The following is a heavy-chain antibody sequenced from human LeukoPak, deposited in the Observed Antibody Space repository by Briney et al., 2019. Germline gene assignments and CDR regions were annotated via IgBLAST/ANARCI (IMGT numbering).Heavy chain of an antibody. Sequence: PSETLSLTCAVYGGSFSGYYWSWIRQPPGKGLEWIGEINHSGSTNYNPSLKSRVTKSVDRSKNQFSLKLSSVTAADTAVYYCARVSTSGLTPFLPDIWGQGTMVTVSS. V-gene: IGHV4-34*01. CDR1: GGSFSGYY. CDR3: ARVSTSGLTPFLPDI. D-gene: IGHD3-22*01. J-gene: IGHJ3*02. CDR2: INHSGST.